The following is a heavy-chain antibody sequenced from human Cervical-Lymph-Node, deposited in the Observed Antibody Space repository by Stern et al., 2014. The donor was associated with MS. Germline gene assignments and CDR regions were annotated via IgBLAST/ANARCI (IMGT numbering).Heavy chain of an antibody. CDR2: IYHSGYT. Sequence: QVQLVESGPGLLKPSETLSLTCTVSGGSISNYYWSWIRQPPGKGLEWIGYIYHSGYTNYNPSLKSRVTISVDTSKNQFSLRLTSVTAADTAVYFCARDKKRNYDFWSAYYRQEPYYDGLDVWGLGTTVTVS. J-gene: IGHJ6*02. CDR1: GGSISNYY. D-gene: IGHD3-3*01. CDR3: ARDKKRNYDFWSAYYRQEPYYDGLDV. V-gene: IGHV4-59*01.